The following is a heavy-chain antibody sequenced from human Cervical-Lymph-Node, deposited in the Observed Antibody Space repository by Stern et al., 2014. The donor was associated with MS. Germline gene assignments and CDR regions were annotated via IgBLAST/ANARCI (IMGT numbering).Heavy chain of an antibody. V-gene: IGHV1-69*01. Sequence: VQLVESGAEVKKPGSSVKVSCKASGGTFSTYPIIWVRQAPGQGLEWIGGIIPVFGTANYAQKFQGRVTITAADSSSTAYMELSSLRSEDTAVYYCASPVTLTVGAMDVWGQGTTITVSS. J-gene: IGHJ6*02. CDR2: IIPVFGTA. CDR3: ASPVTLTVGAMDV. D-gene: IGHD4-17*01. CDR1: GGTFSTYP.